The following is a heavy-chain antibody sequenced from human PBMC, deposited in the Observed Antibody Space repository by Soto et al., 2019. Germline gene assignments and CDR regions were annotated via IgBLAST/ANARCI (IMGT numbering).Heavy chain of an antibody. J-gene: IGHJ5*01. Sequence: QITLNESGPPLVTPTHTLTLTCSFSGFSLTDYAVGVGWFRQSPGKALEWLAIIYWDDDKHYRPSLECRLTSTTTTSIYRVVLTMTYMERWFFATYSYAHCWAYSSGIYLSCLDSWGHGMLVTV. CDR2: IYWDDDK. CDR3: AHCWAYSSGIYLSCLDS. V-gene: IGHV2-5*02. D-gene: IGHD3-10*01. CDR1: GFSLTDYAVG.